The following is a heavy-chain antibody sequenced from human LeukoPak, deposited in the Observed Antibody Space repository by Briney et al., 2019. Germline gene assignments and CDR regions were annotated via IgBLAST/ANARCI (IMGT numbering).Heavy chain of an antibody. Sequence: SETLSLTCTVSGGSISSYYWSWIRQPAGKGLEWIGRIYTSGSTNYNPSLKSRVTMSVDTSKNQFSLKLSSVTAADTAVYYCARDLKELGYCSSTSCLSNWFDTWGQGTLVTVSS. CDR3: ARDLKELGYCSSTSCLSNWFDT. V-gene: IGHV4-4*07. D-gene: IGHD2-2*01. CDR1: GGSISSYY. CDR2: IYTSGST. J-gene: IGHJ5*02.